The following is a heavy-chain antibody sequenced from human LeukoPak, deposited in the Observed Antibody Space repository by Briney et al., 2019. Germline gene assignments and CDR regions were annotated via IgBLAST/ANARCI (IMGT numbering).Heavy chain of an antibody. CDR3: ARGWLQLDY. J-gene: IGHJ4*02. D-gene: IGHD5-24*01. CDR2: IYYSGST. V-gene: IGHV4-39*07. Sequence: SETLSLTCTVSGGSISSSSYYWGWIRQPPGKGLEWIGSIYYSGSTYYNPSLKSRVTISVDTSKNQFSLKLSSVTAADTAVYYCARGWLQLDYWGQGTLVTVSS. CDR1: GGSISSSSYY.